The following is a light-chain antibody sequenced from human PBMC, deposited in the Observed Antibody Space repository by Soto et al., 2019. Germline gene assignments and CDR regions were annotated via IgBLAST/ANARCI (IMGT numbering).Light chain of an antibody. CDR2: DAS. CDR3: QQYHNLPLT. J-gene: IGKJ4*01. CDR1: QSIRNY. Sequence: DIQMTQSPSSLSASVGDRVTITCQASQSIRNYLNWYQQKPGKAPKLLIYDASSLILGVPSRFSGSGSGTDFTFTISSLQPEDVATYYCQQYHNLPLTFGGGTKVEI. V-gene: IGKV1-33*01.